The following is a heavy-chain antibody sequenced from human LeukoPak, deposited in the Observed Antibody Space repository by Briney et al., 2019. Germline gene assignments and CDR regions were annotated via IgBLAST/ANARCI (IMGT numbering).Heavy chain of an antibody. J-gene: IGHJ4*02. CDR1: GFSFDNCA. CDR3: AKDRPYYYDSNSFDY. D-gene: IGHD3-22*01. CDR2: ITGNAVNT. Sequence: GGSLRLSCAASGFSFDNCAMAWVRQAPGKGLEWVASITGNAVNTNNAASVKGRFTISRGDSKDTLYLQMNSLRAEDTALYYCAKDRPYYYDSNSFDYWGQGALVTVSA. V-gene: IGHV3-23*01.